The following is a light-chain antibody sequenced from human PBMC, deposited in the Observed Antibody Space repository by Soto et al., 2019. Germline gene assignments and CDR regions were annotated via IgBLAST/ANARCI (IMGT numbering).Light chain of an antibody. CDR1: QSVGNN. CDR3: QQHANWPLT. V-gene: IGKV3-11*01. Sequence: EIVLTQSPATLSLSPGERATLSCRASQSVGNNLAWYQQKPGQAPGLLIYEASTRATGIPARFSGSGSGTDFTLTISCLEPEDFAVYYCQQHANWPLTFGGGTKVEIK. CDR2: EAS. J-gene: IGKJ4*01.